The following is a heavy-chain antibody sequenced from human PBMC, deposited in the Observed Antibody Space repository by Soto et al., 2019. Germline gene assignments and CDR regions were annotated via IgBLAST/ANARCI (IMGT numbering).Heavy chain of an antibody. V-gene: IGHV3-23*01. D-gene: IGHD1-26*01. Sequence: GCSLILSCASSGFTFSSYAMSWVRQAPGKGLEWVSAISGSGGSTYYADSVKGRFTISRDNSKNTLYLQMNSLRAEDTAVYYCAKFGELPFGSIDYYYYGMDVWRQGTTVTVSS. CDR3: AKFGELPFGSIDYYYYGMDV. J-gene: IGHJ6*02. CDR2: ISGSGGST. CDR1: GFTFSSYA.